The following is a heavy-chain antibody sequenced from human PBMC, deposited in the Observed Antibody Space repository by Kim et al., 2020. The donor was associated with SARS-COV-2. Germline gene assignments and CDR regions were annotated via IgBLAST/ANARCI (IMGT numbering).Heavy chain of an antibody. J-gene: IGHJ4*02. CDR3: ARGLYYDILTGHYFDY. Sequence: SETLSLTCAVYGGSFSGYYWSWIRQPPGKGLEWIGEINHSGSTNYNPSLKSRVTISVDTSKNQFSLKLSSVTAADTAVYYCARGLYYDILTGHYFDYWGQGTLVTVSS. CDR2: INHSGST. D-gene: IGHD3-9*01. CDR1: GGSFSGYY. V-gene: IGHV4-34*01.